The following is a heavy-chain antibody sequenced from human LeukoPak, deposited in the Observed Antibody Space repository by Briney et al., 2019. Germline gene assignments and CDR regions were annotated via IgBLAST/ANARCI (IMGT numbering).Heavy chain of an antibody. CDR1: GYTFIAYY. CDR3: ARASKRVGHPFAYYFDY. Sequence: ASVKVSCKASGYTFIAYYMHWVRQAPGQGLEWMGWINPNSGGTNYAQKFQGRVTMTRDTSISTVYMELSSLRSEDTAVYYCARASKRVGHPFAYYFDYWGQGTLVTVSS. CDR2: INPNSGGT. D-gene: IGHD3-10*01. J-gene: IGHJ4*02. V-gene: IGHV1-2*02.